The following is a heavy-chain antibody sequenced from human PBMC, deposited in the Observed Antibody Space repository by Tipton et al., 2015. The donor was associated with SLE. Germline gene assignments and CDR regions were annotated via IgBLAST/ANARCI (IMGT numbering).Heavy chain of an antibody. CDR2: SYYSGNT. Sequence: TLSLTCTVSGGSIIGYYWSWIRQSPGKGLEWVGYSYYSGNTNYNPSLNSRVTISVDTSKNQFSLKVNSVTAADTAVYYCARGSPFMEWERNWFDPWGQGTLVTVSS. CDR3: ARGSPFMEWERNWFDP. V-gene: IGHV4-59*01. D-gene: IGHD3-3*01. CDR1: GGSIIGYY. J-gene: IGHJ5*02.